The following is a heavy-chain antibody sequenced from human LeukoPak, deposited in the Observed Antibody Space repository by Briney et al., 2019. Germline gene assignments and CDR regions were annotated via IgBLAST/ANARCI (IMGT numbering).Heavy chain of an antibody. CDR3: ARSRPDYGGNSGDFDY. Sequence: LTCAVSGYSISSGYYWGWIRRPPGKGLEWIGSIYHSGSTYYNPSLKSRVTISVDTSKNHFSLKLSSVTAADTAVYYCARSRPDYGGNSGDFDYWGQGTLVTVSS. D-gene: IGHD4-23*01. V-gene: IGHV4-38-2*01. CDR2: IYHSGST. CDR1: GYSISSGYY. J-gene: IGHJ4*02.